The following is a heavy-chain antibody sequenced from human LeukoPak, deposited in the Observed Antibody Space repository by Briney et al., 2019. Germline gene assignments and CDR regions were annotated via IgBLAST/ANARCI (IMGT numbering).Heavy chain of an antibody. CDR2: IWYDGSNK. D-gene: IGHD3-22*01. J-gene: IGHJ4*02. CDR3: ARKDYYDSSGYPIGY. Sequence: PGGSLRLSCAASGFTFSSYGMHWVRQAPGKGLEWVAVIWYDGSNKYYADSVKGRFTISRDNSKNTLYLQMNSLRAEDTAVYYCARKDYYDSSGYPIGYWGQGTLVTVSS. V-gene: IGHV3-33*01. CDR1: GFTFSSYG.